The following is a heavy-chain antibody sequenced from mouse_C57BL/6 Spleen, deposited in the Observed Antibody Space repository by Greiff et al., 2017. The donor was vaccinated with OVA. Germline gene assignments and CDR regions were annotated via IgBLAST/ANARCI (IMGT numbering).Heavy chain of an antibody. J-gene: IGHJ3*01. CDR3: ARVEGSSGLRGAWFAY. V-gene: IGHV1-81*01. CDR2: IYPRSGNT. D-gene: IGHD3-2*02. Sequence: QVQLQQSGAELARPGASVKLSCKASGYTFTSYGISWVKQRTGQGLEWIGEIYPRSGNTYYNEKFKGKATLTADKSSSTAYMELRSLTSEDSAVYFCARVEGSSGLRGAWFAYWGQGTLVTVSA. CDR1: GYTFTSYG.